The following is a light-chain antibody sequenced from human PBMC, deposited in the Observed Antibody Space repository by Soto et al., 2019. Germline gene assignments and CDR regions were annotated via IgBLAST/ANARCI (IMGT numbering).Light chain of an antibody. CDR1: QGISND. V-gene: IGKV1-17*01. CDR2: AAS. CDR3: QQYYSFPRT. J-gene: IGKJ1*01. Sequence: DIQMTQSPTSLSASVGDRVTISCRASQGISNDLGCYQQKSGKAPELLIYAASTLQSGVPSRFSGSGSGTDFTLTISCLQSEDFATYYCQQYYSFPRTFGQGTKVDIK.